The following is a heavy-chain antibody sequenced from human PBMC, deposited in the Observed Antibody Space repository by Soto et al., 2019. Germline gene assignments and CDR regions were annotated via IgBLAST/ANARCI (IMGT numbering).Heavy chain of an antibody. CDR2: IYYSGST. CDR3: AREVEYDYVWGSYHYFDY. CDR1: GGSISSGGYY. J-gene: IGHJ4*02. V-gene: IGHV4-31*03. Sequence: QVQLQESGPGLVKPSQTLSLTCTVSGGSISSGGYYWSWIRQHPGKGLEWIGYIYYSGSTYYNPSLKSRVTISVDTSKNQFSLKVSSVTAADTAVYYCAREVEYDYVWGSYHYFDYWGQGTLVTVSS. D-gene: IGHD3-16*02.